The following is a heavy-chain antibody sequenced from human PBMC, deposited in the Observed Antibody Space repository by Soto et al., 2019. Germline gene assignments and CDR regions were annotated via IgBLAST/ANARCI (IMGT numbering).Heavy chain of an antibody. CDR1: GYTFTTYD. D-gene: IGHD1-20*01. Sequence: ASVKVSCKASGYTFTTYDINWVRQASGQGLEWMGCVNPSSGNTVYAQKFHGRVTMTRDTSISTAYMELSSLKSDDTAIYYCARASMYIWNDHWGQGTLVTVPS. CDR2: VNPSSGNT. V-gene: IGHV1-8*01. J-gene: IGHJ5*02. CDR3: ARASMYIWNDH.